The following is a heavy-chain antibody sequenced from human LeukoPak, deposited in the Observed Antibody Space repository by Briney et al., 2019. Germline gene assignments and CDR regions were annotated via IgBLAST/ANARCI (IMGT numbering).Heavy chain of an antibody. CDR1: GYTFTSYG. D-gene: IGHD3-22*01. CDR2: ISAYNGNT. CDR3: ARDRTEGGSGYYIF. J-gene: IGHJ4*02. Sequence: ASVNVSCKASGYTFTSYGISWVRQAPGQGLEWMGWISAYNGNTNYAQKLQGRVTMTTDTSTSTAYMELRSLRSDDTAVYYCARDRTEGGSGYYIFWGQGTLVTVSS. V-gene: IGHV1-18*01.